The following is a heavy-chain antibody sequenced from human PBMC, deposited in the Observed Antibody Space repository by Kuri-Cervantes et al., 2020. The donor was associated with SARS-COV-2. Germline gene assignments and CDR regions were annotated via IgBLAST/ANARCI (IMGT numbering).Heavy chain of an antibody. CDR3: AKSMSIAAPASDY. V-gene: IGHV3-23*01. J-gene: IGHJ4*02. CDR1: GFTFSSYA. D-gene: IGHD6-13*01. CDR2: ISNSGGST. Sequence: GSLILSCAAPGFTFSSYAMRWVRQAPGKGLEWVSTISNSGGSTYYADSVKGRFTISRDNSKNTLYLQMNSLRADDTAVYYCAKSMSIAAPASDYWGQGTLVTVSS.